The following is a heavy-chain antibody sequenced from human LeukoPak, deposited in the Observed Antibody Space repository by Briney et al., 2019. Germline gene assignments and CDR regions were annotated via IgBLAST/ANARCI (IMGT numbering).Heavy chain of an antibody. V-gene: IGHV3-30*18. D-gene: IGHD6-19*01. CDR1: GFTFNTHG. CDR2: ISPDGNNK. J-gene: IGHJ6*02. Sequence: GRSLRLSCTASGFTFNTHGMHWVRQVPGKGLEWVTLISPDGNNKYYADSVKGRFTISRDNSKSTVYLQASSLKTEDTATYYCAKVRSSGWHEPYHFYGMDVWGQGTTVIVSS. CDR3: AKVRSSGWHEPYHFYGMDV.